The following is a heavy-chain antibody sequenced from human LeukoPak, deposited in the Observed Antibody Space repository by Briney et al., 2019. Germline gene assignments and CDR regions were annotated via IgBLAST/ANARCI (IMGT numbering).Heavy chain of an antibody. V-gene: IGHV3-30-3*01. D-gene: IGHD5-18*01. CDR2: ISYDGSNK. Sequence: GGSLRLSCAASGFTFSSYAMHWVRQAPGKGLEWVAVISYDGSNKYYADSVKGRFTISRDNSKNTLYLQMNSLRAEDTAVYYCAREPLIGYSYGLSYWGQGTLVTVSS. CDR1: GFTFSSYA. J-gene: IGHJ4*02. CDR3: AREPLIGYSYGLSY.